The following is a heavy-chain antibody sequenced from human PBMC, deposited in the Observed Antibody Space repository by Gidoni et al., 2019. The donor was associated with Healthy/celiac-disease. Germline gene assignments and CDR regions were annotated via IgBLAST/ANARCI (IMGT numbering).Heavy chain of an antibody. Sequence: QVQLQESGPGLVKPSETLSLTCTVLGGSVSSGSYYWSWIRQPPGKGLEWIGYIYYSGSTNYNPSLKSRVTISVDTSKNQFSLKLSSVTAADTAVYYCARGLLAQWLVQDDAFDIWGQGTMVTVSS. CDR2: IYYSGST. J-gene: IGHJ3*02. CDR3: ARGLLAQWLVQDDAFDI. CDR1: GGSVSSGSYY. V-gene: IGHV4-61*01. D-gene: IGHD6-19*01.